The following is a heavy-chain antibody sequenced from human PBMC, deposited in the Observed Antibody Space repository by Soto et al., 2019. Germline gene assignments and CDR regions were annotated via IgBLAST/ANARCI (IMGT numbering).Heavy chain of an antibody. D-gene: IGHD1-1*01. CDR2: ISWNSGST. J-gene: IGHJ4*02. Sequence: DVQLVESGGDLVQPGRSLRLSCAASGFIFDDFAMHWVRQAPGKGLEWVSGISWNSGSTDYAASVKGRFIISRDNARNSLYLQMNSLRPEDTALYYCARDTDSDTWNDPFDYWGQGALVIVS. CDR1: GFIFDDFA. V-gene: IGHV3-9*01. CDR3: ARDTDSDTWNDPFDY.